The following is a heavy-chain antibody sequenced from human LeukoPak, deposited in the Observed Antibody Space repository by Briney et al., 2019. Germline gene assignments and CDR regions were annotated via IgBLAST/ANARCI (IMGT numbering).Heavy chain of an antibody. V-gene: IGHV3-30*18. Sequence: PGGSLRLSCAASGFTFSSYGMHWVRQAPGKGLEWVAVISYDGSNKYYADSVKGRFTISRDNSKNTLYLQMNSLRAEDTAVYYCAKTLLYSSSWRAFDIWGQGTMVTVSS. J-gene: IGHJ3*02. CDR1: GFTFSSYG. D-gene: IGHD6-13*01. CDR3: AKTLLYSSSWRAFDI. CDR2: ISYDGSNK.